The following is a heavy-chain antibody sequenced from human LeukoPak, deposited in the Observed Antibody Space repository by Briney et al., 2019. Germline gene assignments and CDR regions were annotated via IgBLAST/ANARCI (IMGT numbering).Heavy chain of an antibody. CDR3: TRPNNYDFWSGYYLPFDY. J-gene: IGHJ4*02. Sequence: PGGSLRLSCTASGFTFGDYAMSWVRQAPGKGLEWGGFIRSKAYGGTTEYAASVKGRFTISRDDSKSIAYLQMNSLKTEDTAVYYCTRPNNYDFWSGYYLPFDYWGQGTLVTVSS. D-gene: IGHD3-3*01. CDR1: GFTFGDYA. CDR2: IRSKAYGGTT. V-gene: IGHV3-49*04.